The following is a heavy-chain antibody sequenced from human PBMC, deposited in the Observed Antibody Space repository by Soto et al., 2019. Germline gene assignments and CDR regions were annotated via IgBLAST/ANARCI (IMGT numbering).Heavy chain of an antibody. J-gene: IGHJ5*02. CDR3: ARDPRRDGYRSNWFDP. CDR1: GGSISSYY. D-gene: IGHD5-12*01. CDR2: INHSGST. Sequence: SETLSLTCTVSGGSISSYYWSWIRQPPGKGLEWIGEINHSGSTNYNPSLKSRVTISVDTSKNQFSLRLTSVTAADTAVYYCARDPRRDGYRSNWFDPWGQGTLVTVSS. V-gene: IGHV4-34*01.